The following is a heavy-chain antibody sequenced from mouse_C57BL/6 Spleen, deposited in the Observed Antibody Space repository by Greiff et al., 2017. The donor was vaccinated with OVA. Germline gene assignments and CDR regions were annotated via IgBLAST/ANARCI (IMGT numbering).Heavy chain of an antibody. CDR1: GYTFTDYY. Sequence: VQLQQSGPELVKPGASVKISCKASGYTFTDYYMNWVKKSHGKRLEWIGDINHNNGGTSYNQKFKGKATLTVYKSSSTAYMELRSLTSEDSAVYYCASQTAQAPFAYWSQGTLVTVSA. J-gene: IGHJ3*01. V-gene: IGHV1-26*01. D-gene: IGHD3-2*02. CDR3: ASQTAQAPFAY. CDR2: INHNNGGT.